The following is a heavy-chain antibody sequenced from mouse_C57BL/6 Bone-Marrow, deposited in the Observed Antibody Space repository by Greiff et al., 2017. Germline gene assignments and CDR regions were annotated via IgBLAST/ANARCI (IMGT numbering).Heavy chain of an antibody. V-gene: IGHV5-15*01. J-gene: IGHJ4*01. CDR2: ISNLAYSI. Sequence: EVKLVESGGGLVQPGGSLKLSCAASGFTFSDYGMAWVRQAPRKGPEWVAFISNLAYSIYYADTVTGRFTISRENAKNTLYLEMSSLRSEDTAMYYCARQNSNDFFYAMDYWGQGTSVTVSS. CDR3: ARQNSNDFFYAMDY. D-gene: IGHD2-5*01. CDR1: GFTFSDYG.